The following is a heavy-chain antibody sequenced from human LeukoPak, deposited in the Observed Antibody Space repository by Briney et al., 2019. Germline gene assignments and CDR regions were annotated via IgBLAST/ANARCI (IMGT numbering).Heavy chain of an antibody. Sequence: PGGSLRLSCTASGFSFSGHWMHWARQLLGKGLVWVSRISPTGSTTSYADSVKGRFTVSRDNAKNTLYLQVNNLRAEDTAVYYCARGPNSNWSGLDFWGQGTLLTASS. V-gene: IGHV3-74*01. CDR1: GFSFSGHW. D-gene: IGHD6-6*01. CDR3: ARGPNSNWSGLDF. CDR2: ISPTGSTT. J-gene: IGHJ4*02.